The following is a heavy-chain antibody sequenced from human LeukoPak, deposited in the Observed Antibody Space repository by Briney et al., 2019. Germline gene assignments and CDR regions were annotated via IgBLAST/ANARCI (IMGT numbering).Heavy chain of an antibody. CDR1: GFTFSSYA. Sequence: PGRSLRLSCAASGFTFSSYAMHWVRQAPGKRLEWVAVISFDGRSQYYTDSVKGRFTISRDNSKNTLYLQMNSLRTDDTAIYYCASGSPAHGYWGQGTLVTVSS. V-gene: IGHV3-30*04. D-gene: IGHD2-2*01. CDR2: ISFDGRSQ. CDR3: ASGSPAHGY. J-gene: IGHJ4*02.